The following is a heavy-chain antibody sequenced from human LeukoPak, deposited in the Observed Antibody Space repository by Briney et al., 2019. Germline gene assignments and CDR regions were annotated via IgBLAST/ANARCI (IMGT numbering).Heavy chain of an antibody. V-gene: IGHV4-4*02. CDR3: ARDMEEMATAGY. Sequence: PSETLSLTCAVSGASISSRDWWSWVRQPPGKGLEWIGEIYQSGSTNYNPSLKSRVTISIDKFKNQFSLKLRSVTAADTAVYYCARDMEEMATAGYWGQGTLVTVSS. D-gene: IGHD5-24*01. CDR1: GASISSRDW. J-gene: IGHJ4*02. CDR2: IYQSGST.